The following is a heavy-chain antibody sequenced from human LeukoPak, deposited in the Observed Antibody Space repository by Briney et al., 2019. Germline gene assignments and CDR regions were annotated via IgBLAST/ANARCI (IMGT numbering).Heavy chain of an antibody. J-gene: IGHJ6*02. V-gene: IGHV1-3*01. CDR2: INPGNGDT. D-gene: IGHD2-15*01. CDR3: ARERWHCRVNCYSVYYYALDV. CDR1: GYTFTNYA. Sequence: ASVTVSCKGSGYTFTNYAVHWVRQAPGQRLEWLGWINPGNGDTKYSQNFQGRVTVTSDTSAATAYVELNSLTSEDTAVYYCARERWHCRVNCYSVYYYALDVWGQGTTVTVTS.